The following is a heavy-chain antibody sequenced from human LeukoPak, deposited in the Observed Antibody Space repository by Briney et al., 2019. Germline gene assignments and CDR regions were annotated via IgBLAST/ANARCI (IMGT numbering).Heavy chain of an antibody. CDR2: INHSGST. CDR3: ARGRPKGDYDFWSGYYYFDY. V-gene: IGHV4-31*03. CDR1: GGSISSGGYY. D-gene: IGHD3-3*01. J-gene: IGHJ4*02. Sequence: SQTLSLTCTVSGGSISSGGYYWSWIRQHPGKGLEWIGEINHSGSTNYNPSLKSRVTISVDTSKNQFSLKLSSVTAADTAVYYCARGRPKGDYDFWSGYYYFDYWGQGTLVTVSS.